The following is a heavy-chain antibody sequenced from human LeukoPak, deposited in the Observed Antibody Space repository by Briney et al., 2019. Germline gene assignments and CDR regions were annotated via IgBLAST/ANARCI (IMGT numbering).Heavy chain of an antibody. Sequence: SETLSLTCTVSGGSISSYYWSWIRQPPGKGLEWIGYIYYSGSTNYYPSLKSRVTISVDTSKNQFSLKLSSVTAADTAVYYCARSQGIGYFDYWGQGTLVTVSS. D-gene: IGHD2-21*01. CDR3: ARSQGIGYFDY. V-gene: IGHV4-59*01. CDR1: GGSISSYY. J-gene: IGHJ4*02. CDR2: IYYSGST.